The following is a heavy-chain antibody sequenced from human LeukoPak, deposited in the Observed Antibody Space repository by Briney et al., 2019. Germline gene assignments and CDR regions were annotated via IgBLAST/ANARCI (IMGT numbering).Heavy chain of an antibody. Sequence: SETPSLTCTVSGGSISSRSDYWGWIRQTPGQGLEWIGNLDSSGSTYYNPSLKSRVTISVGTSKNQFSLNLRSVTAADTAIYFCSRSHDYGGLYFYYYMDVWGKGTTVTVSS. V-gene: IGHV4-39*01. CDR3: SRSHDYGGLYFYYYMDV. J-gene: IGHJ6*03. CDR1: GGSISSRSDY. CDR2: LDSSGST. D-gene: IGHD4-23*01.